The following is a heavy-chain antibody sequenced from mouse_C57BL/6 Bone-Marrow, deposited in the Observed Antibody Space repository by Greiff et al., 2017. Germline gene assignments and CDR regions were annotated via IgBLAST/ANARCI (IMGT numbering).Heavy chain of an antibody. CDR3: TTGPYCDY. Sequence: VQLQQSGAELVRPGASVKLSCTASGFNIKDDYMHWVKQRPEQGLEWIGWIDPENGDTEYASKFQGKATITADTSANTAYLQLSSLTSEDTAVYYWTTGPYCDYWGQGTTLTVSS. D-gene: IGHD3-1*01. V-gene: IGHV14-4*01. CDR1: GFNIKDDY. CDR2: IDPENGDT. J-gene: IGHJ2*01.